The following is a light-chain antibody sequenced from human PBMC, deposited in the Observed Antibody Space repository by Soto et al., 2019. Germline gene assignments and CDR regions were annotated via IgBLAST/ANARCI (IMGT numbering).Light chain of an antibody. J-gene: IGKJ4*01. CDR2: AAS. Sequence: DIQLTQSPSSLYASVGDRVTITCRASQSIRSYLNWYQQKPGKAPKLLIYAASSLQTGVSSRFSGSGSGTDFTLTISNLQPEDFATYYCQQTSSTPTFGGGTNVEIK. CDR1: QSIRSY. V-gene: IGKV1-39*01. CDR3: QQTSSTPT.